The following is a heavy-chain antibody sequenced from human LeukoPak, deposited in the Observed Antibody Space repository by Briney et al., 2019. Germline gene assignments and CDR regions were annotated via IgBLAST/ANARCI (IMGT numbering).Heavy chain of an antibody. CDR1: GGTFSSYA. CDR2: IIPILGIA. V-gene: IGHV1-69*04. Sequence: SVKVSCKASGGTFSSYAISWVRQAPGQGLEWMGRIIPILGIANYAQKFQGRVTITADKSTSTAYMELSGLRSEDTAVYYCARAPIISSYCGGDCYSGVYFDYWGQGTLVTVSS. J-gene: IGHJ4*02. CDR3: ARAPIISSYCGGDCYSGVYFDY. D-gene: IGHD2-21*02.